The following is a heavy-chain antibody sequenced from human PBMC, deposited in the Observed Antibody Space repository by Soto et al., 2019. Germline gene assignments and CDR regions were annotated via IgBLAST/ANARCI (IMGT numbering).Heavy chain of an antibody. J-gene: IGHJ4*02. D-gene: IGHD4-4*01. V-gene: IGHV1-24*01. Sequence: ASVKVSCKVSGYTLTELSMHWVRQAPGKGLEWMGGFDPEDGETIYAQKFQGRVTMTEDTSTDTVYMELSSLRSEDTAVYYCATDAGERLQKRYYFDYWGQGTLVTVSS. CDR1: GYTLTELS. CDR3: ATDAGERLQKRYYFDY. CDR2: FDPEDGET.